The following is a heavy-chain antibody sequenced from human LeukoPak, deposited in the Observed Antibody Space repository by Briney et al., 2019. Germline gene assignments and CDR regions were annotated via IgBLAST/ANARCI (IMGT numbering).Heavy chain of an antibody. CDR1: GGSISSYY. CDR2: IYYSGST. CDR3: ARDVGYYRSSTSCYSANWFDP. D-gene: IGHD2-2*01. V-gene: IGHV4-59*01. Sequence: SETLSLACTVSGGSISSYYWSWIRQPPGKGLEWIGYIYYSGSTNYNPSLKSRVTVSVDTSKNQFSLKLSSVTAADTAVYYCARDVGYYRSSTSCYSANWFDPWGQGTLVTVSS. J-gene: IGHJ5*02.